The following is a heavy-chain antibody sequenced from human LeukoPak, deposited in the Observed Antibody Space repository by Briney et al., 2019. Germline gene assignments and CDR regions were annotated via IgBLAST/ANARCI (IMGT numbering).Heavy chain of an antibody. Sequence: PGGSLRLSCAASGFTFSSYWMHWVRQAPGKGLAWVSRINSDGSSTSYADSVKGRFTISRDNAKNTLYLQMNSLRAEDTAVYYCAREDYGGNSGYWGQGTLVTVSS. D-gene: IGHD4-23*01. CDR2: INSDGSST. CDR1: GFTFSSYW. J-gene: IGHJ4*02. V-gene: IGHV3-74*01. CDR3: AREDYGGNSGY.